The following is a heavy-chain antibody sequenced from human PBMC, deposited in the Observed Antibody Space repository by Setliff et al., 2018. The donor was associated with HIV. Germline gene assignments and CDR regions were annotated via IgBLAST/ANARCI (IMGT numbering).Heavy chain of an antibody. CDR1: GFTFGDYA. CDR3: TRAKWLVKANYFDY. V-gene: IGHV3-49*04. Sequence: GGSLRLSCTASGFTFGDYAMSWVRQAPGKGLEWVGFIRSKAYGGTTEYAASVKGRFIISRDDSKSIAYLQMNSLKTEDTAVYYCTRAKWLVKANYFDYWGQGTLVTVSS. J-gene: IGHJ4*02. D-gene: IGHD6-19*01. CDR2: IRSKAYGGTT.